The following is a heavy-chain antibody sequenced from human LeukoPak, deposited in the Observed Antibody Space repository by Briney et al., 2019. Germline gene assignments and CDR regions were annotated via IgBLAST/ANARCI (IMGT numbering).Heavy chain of an antibody. D-gene: IGHD3-10*01. CDR3: ARAPFYGSGSSDHYFDY. CDR2: ISGSGGST. CDR1: GFTSSSYA. Sequence: PGGSLRLSCAASGFTSSSYAMSWVRQAPGKGLEWVSTISGSGGSTYYADSVKGRFTISRDNSKNTLDLQMNSLRAEDTAVYYCARAPFYGSGSSDHYFDYWGQGTLVTVSS. J-gene: IGHJ4*02. V-gene: IGHV3-23*01.